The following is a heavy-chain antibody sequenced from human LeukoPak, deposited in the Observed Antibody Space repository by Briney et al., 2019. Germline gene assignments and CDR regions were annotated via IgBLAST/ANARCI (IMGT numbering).Heavy chain of an antibody. V-gene: IGHV1-18*01. CDR2: ISAYNGNT. J-gene: IGHJ6*02. CDR3: ARRYCSSISCYGQAYYYGMDV. CDR1: GYTFTSYG. D-gene: IGHD2-2*01. Sequence: ASVKVSCKASGYTFTSYGISWVRQAPGQGLEWMGWISAYNGNTNYAQKLQGRVTMTTDTSTSTAYMELRSLRSDDTAVYYCARRYCSSISCYGQAYYYGMDVWGQGTTVTVSS.